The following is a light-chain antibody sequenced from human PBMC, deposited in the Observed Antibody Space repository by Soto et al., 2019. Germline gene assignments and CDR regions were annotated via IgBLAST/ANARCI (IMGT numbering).Light chain of an antibody. V-gene: IGLV2-14*01. Sequence: QSVLTQPASVSGSPGQSITISCTGTSSDVGGYKYVSWYQQHPGKAPKLMIYDVSNRPSGVSYRFSGSKFENTASLTISGLPAEDEADYYCSAYTSSSTRVFGTGTKVTVL. J-gene: IGLJ1*01. CDR1: SSDVGGYKY. CDR2: DVS. CDR3: SAYTSSSTRV.